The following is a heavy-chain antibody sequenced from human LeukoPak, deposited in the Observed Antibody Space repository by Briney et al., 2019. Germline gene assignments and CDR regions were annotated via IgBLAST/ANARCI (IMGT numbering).Heavy chain of an antibody. CDR2: IYYSGST. CDR3: ARHRSYISARDWFDP. D-gene: IGHD6-13*01. CDR1: GGSISSSSYY. J-gene: IGHJ5*02. Sequence: SETLSLTCTVSGGSISSSSYYWGWIRQPPGKGLEWIGSIYYSGSTYYNPSLKSRVTISVDTSKNQFSLKLSSVTAADTAVYYCARHRSYISARDWFDPWGQGTLVTVSS. V-gene: IGHV4-39*01.